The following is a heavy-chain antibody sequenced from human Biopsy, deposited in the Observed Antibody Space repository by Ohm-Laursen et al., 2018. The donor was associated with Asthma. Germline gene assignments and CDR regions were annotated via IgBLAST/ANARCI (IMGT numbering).Heavy chain of an antibody. Sequence: ASVKVSCKASGYTFISYAIHWVRQAPGQRLEWMGWINAGNGNTKYSQKFQGRVTISRDTSASTAYMDLSSLRSEDTAVYYCARARYGDLHDYWGQGTLVTVSS. J-gene: IGHJ4*02. CDR2: INAGNGNT. D-gene: IGHD4-17*01. CDR1: GYTFISYA. CDR3: ARARYGDLHDY. V-gene: IGHV1-3*01.